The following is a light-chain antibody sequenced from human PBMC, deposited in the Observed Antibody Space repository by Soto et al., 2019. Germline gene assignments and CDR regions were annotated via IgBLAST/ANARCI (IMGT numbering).Light chain of an antibody. V-gene: IGKV3-20*01. CDR1: QSVSNNY. Sequence: EVVLTQSPGTLSLSPGERATLSCRASQSVSNNYLAWYQQKPGQSPKLLIFGSSDRATGIPDRFSGSGSGTEFTLTISSLEPEDCAVYYCQQYGSSPPYTFGQGTKLEIK. J-gene: IGKJ2*01. CDR3: QQYGSSPPYT. CDR2: GSS.